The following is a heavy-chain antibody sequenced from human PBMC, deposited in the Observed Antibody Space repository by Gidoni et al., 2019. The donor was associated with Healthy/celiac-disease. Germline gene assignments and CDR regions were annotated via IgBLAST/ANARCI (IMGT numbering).Heavy chain of an antibody. Sequence: EVQLVESGGGLVKPGGSLRLSCAASGFTFSSYSMNWVRQAPGKGLEWCSSISSSSSYIYYADSVKGRFTISRDNAKNSLYLQMNSLRAEDTAVYYCARDLNYYDSSGYLHLKNAFDIWGQGTMVTVSS. CDR1: GFTFSSYS. V-gene: IGHV3-21*01. D-gene: IGHD3-22*01. J-gene: IGHJ3*02. CDR3: ARDLNYYDSSGYLHLKNAFDI. CDR2: ISSSSSYI.